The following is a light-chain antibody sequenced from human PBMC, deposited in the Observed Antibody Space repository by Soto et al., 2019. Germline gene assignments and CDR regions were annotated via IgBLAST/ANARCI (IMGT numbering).Light chain of an antibody. Sequence: EIVLTQSPGTLSLSPGERATLSCRASQSFSSTDLAWYQQKPGHALSLLIYCASSRSTGIPDRFSGSGSGTDFTRTISRLEPEDFAVYYCQQYGSSPPWTFGQGTKVESK. CDR2: CAS. J-gene: IGKJ1*01. V-gene: IGKV3-20*01. CDR1: QSFSSTD. CDR3: QQYGSSPPWT.